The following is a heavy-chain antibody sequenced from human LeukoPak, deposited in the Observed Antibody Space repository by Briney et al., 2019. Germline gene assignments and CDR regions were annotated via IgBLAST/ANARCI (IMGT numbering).Heavy chain of an antibody. Sequence: PGGSLRLSCAASGFTFSSYGMHWVRQAPGKGLEWVAFIRYDGSNKYYADSVKGRFTISRDNSKNTLYLQMNSLRAEDTAVYYCARQKTILERSLDYWGQGTLVTVSS. J-gene: IGHJ4*02. CDR3: ARQKTILERSLDY. CDR2: IRYDGSNK. D-gene: IGHD2/OR15-2a*01. CDR1: GFTFSSYG. V-gene: IGHV3-30*02.